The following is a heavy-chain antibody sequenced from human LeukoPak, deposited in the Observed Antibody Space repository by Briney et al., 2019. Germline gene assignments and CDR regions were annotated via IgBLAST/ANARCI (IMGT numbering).Heavy chain of an antibody. CDR1: GGTFSSYA. Sequence: SVKVSCKASGGTFSSYAISWVRQAPGQGLEWMGRIIPIFGTANYAQKFQGRVTITADKSTSTAYMELSSLRSEDTAVYYRASPPYSSSWGYFDYWGQGTLVTVSS. D-gene: IGHD6-13*01. J-gene: IGHJ4*02. CDR3: ASPPYSSSWGYFDY. CDR2: IIPIFGTA. V-gene: IGHV1-69*06.